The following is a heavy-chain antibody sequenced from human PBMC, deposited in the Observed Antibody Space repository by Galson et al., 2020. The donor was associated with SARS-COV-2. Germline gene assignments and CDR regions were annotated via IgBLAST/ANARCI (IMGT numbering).Heavy chain of an antibody. J-gene: IGHJ5*02. CDR2: IYWDDDK. CDR3: AHXXHLXXXXXPFXP. V-gene: IGHV2-5*02. Sequence: KMSGPTLVKPTQTLTLTCTFSGFSLSTSGVGVGWIRQPPGKALEWLALIYWDDDKRYNPSLKSRLTITKDTSKNQVVLTMTNMDPVDTATTYCAHXXHLXXXXXPFXPWGQGTLVTVSS. CDR1: GFSLSTSGVG.